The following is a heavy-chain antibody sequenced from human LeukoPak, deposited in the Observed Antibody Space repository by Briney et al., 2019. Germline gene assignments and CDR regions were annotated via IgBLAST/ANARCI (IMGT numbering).Heavy chain of an antibody. CDR1: GFTFSNFA. V-gene: IGHV3-23*01. J-gene: IGHJ4*02. D-gene: IGHD3-10*01. CDR2: ISGSGGST. Sequence: PGGSLRLSCAASGFTFSNFAMNWVRQAPGKGLEWVSTISGSGGSTYYADSVKGRFTISRDNSKNTLYMQMNSLRVEDTAVYYCAKEERSGGSGIRPDYWGQGTLVTVSA. CDR3: AKEERSGGSGIRPDY.